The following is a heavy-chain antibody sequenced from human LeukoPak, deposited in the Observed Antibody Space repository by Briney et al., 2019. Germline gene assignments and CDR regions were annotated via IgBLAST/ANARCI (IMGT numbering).Heavy chain of an antibody. CDR3: ARHEWQQLVKFDY. Sequence: SETLSLTCAVSGGSISSSLYYWGWIRQPPGKGLEWIGTIYYSGSTYYNPSLKGRVTISVDTSKNQFSLKVSSVTAADTAVYYCARHEWQQLVKFDYWGQGALVTVSS. CDR2: IYYSGST. D-gene: IGHD6-13*01. V-gene: IGHV4-39*01. CDR1: GGSISSSLYY. J-gene: IGHJ4*02.